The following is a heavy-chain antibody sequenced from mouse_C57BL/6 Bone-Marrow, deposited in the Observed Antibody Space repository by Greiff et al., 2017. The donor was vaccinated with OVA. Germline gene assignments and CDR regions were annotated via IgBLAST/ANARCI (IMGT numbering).Heavy chain of an antibody. Sequence: VQLQQSGTVLARPGASVKMSCKTSGYTFTSYWMHWVKQRPGQGLEWIGAIYPGNSDTSYNQKFKGKAKLTAVTSASTAYMELSSLTNEDSAVYYGTRRDGSSYSYAMDYWGQGTSVTVSS. CDR2: IYPGNSDT. V-gene: IGHV1-5*01. D-gene: IGHD1-1*01. J-gene: IGHJ4*01. CDR1: GYTFTSYW. CDR3: TRRDGSSYSYAMDY.